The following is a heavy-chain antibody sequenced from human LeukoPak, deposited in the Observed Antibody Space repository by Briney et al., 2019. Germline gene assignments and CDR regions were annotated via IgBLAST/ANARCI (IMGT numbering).Heavy chain of an antibody. CDR1: GYTFTSYD. V-gene: IGHV1-8*01. D-gene: IGHD5-12*01. CDR3: ARADSGYDYDYYYYYYMDV. J-gene: IGHJ6*03. CDR2: MNPNSGNT. Sequence: ASVKVSYKASGYTFTSYDINWVRQATGQGLEWMGWMNPNSGNTGYAQKFQGRVTMTRNTSISTAYMELSSLRSEDTAVYYCARADSGYDYDYYYYYYMDVWGKGTTVTISS.